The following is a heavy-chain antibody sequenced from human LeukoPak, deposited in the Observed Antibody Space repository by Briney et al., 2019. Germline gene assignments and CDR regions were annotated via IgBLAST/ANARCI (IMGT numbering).Heavy chain of an antibody. J-gene: IGHJ4*02. CDR1: GGSISGYY. CDR2: IYDSGST. D-gene: IGHD1-1*01. Sequence: SETLSLTCTVSGGSISGYYWSWIRQPPGKRLEWIGYIYDSGSTNYNPSLKSRVTMSVDTSRNQFSLKLRSTTPADTAVYYCTRTSSSTAIDYWGQGTLVTVSS. V-gene: IGHV4-59*01. CDR3: TRTSSSTAIDY.